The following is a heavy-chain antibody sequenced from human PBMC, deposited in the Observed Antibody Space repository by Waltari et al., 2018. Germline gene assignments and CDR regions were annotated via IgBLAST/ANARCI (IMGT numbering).Heavy chain of an antibody. V-gene: IGHV4-59*01. D-gene: IGHD3-22*01. CDR1: GASISSYY. Sequence: QVQLQESGPGLVKPSETLSLTCPVSGASISSYYWSWIRQPPGKGLEWIGYIHYSGSTNYNPSLKSRVTMSIDTSKNQFSLELSSVTAADTAVYYCARAPGVRVGFDFWGQGTLVTVSS. CDR2: IHYSGST. CDR3: ARAPGVRVGFDF. J-gene: IGHJ4*02.